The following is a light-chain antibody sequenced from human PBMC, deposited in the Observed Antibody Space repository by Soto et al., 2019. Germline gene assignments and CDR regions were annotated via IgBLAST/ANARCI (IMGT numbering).Light chain of an antibody. CDR1: SSDVGGYRY. Sequence: QSVLTQPASVSGSPGQSITISCTGSSSDVGGYRYVSWFQQYPGKAPKVLIYEVSNRPSGVSNRFSGSKSGNTASLTISGPQAEDEADYYCSSYTSRSSPHVFGTGTKVTVL. J-gene: IGLJ1*01. CDR3: SSYTSRSSPHV. V-gene: IGLV2-14*01. CDR2: EVS.